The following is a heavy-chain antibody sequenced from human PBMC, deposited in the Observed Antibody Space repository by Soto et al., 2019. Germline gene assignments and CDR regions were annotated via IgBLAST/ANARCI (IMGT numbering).Heavy chain of an antibody. V-gene: IGHV1-69*13. CDR2: IIPIFGTA. D-gene: IGHD3-22*01. CDR1: GGTFSSYA. J-gene: IGHJ4*02. CDR3: ERGVPSSGYYAPGGN. Sequence: SVKVSCKASGGTFSSYAISWVRQAPGQGLEWMGGIIPIFGTANYAQKFQGRVTITADESTSTAYMELSSLRSEDTAVYYCERGVPSSGYYAPGGNWGQGTLVTVSS.